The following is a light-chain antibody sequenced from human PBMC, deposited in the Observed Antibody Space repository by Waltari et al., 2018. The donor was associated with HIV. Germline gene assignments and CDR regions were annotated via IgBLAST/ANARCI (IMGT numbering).Light chain of an antibody. CDR2: GGS. CDR1: QNVRTY. V-gene: IGKV1-39*01. Sequence: DIRMTQSPSSLSASVGDRVTFTSRASQNVRTYLNWYQQNVGKPPRLLIYGGSSLQSGVPSRFIGSGSGTDFTLTITSLQPEDFATYYCQQSFNVPITFGQGTRLDIK. J-gene: IGKJ5*01. CDR3: QQSFNVPIT.